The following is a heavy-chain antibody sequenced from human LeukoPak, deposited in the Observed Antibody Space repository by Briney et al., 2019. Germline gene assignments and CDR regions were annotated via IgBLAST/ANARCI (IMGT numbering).Heavy chain of an antibody. CDR1: GFAFSGFW. J-gene: IGHJ4*02. CDR2: IKQDGSEK. V-gene: IGHV3-7*01. CDR3: AKGKGLDY. Sequence: GGSLRLSCAASGFAFSGFWMSWVRQAPGKGLEWVANIKQDGSEKYYVDSVKGRFTISRDNAKNSQYLQMNSLRAEDTAVYYCAKGKGLDYWGQGTLVTVSS.